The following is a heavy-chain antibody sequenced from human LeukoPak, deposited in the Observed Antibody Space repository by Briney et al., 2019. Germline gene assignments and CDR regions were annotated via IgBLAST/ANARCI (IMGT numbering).Heavy chain of an antibody. CDR3: ASSTPRDYYGSGVSD. J-gene: IGHJ4*02. CDR2: IIPIFGTA. Sequence: ASVKVSCKASGGTFSSYAISWVRQAPGQGLEWMGRIIPIFGTANYAQKFQGRVTITTDESTSTAYMELSSLRSEDTAMYYCASSTPRDYYGSGVSDWGQGTLVTVSS. V-gene: IGHV1-69*05. D-gene: IGHD3-10*01. CDR1: GGTFSSYA.